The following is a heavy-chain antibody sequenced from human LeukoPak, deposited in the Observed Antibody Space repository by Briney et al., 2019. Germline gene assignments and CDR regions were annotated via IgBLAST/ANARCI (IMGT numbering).Heavy chain of an antibody. CDR3: ARGARITIFGVVIIY. CDR2: INPNSGGT. Sequence: ASVKVSFKASGYTFTGYYMHWVRQAPGQGLEWMGWINPNSGGTNYAQKFQGRVTMTRDTSISTAYMELSRLRSDDTAVYYCARGARITIFGVVIIYWGQGALVTVSS. D-gene: IGHD3-3*01. V-gene: IGHV1-2*02. CDR1: GYTFTGYY. J-gene: IGHJ4*02.